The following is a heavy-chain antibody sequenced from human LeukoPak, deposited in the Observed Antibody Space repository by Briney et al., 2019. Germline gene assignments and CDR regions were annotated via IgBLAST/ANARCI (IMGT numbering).Heavy chain of an antibody. Sequence: GGSLRLSCAASGNYWMHWVRQAPGKGLVWVSHINSDGSWTSYADSVKGRFTISKDNAKNTVYLQMNSLRAEDTAVHYCASFYETYWGRGTLVTVSS. CDR3: ASFYETY. V-gene: IGHV3-74*01. CDR2: INSDGSWT. D-gene: IGHD2/OR15-2a*01. J-gene: IGHJ4*02. CDR1: GNYW.